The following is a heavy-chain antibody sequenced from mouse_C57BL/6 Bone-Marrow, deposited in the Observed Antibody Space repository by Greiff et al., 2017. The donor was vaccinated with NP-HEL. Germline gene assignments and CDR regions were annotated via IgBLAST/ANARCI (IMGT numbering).Heavy chain of an antibody. J-gene: IGHJ3*01. CDR2: IDPSDSYT. CDR3: ARTPFAY. V-gene: IGHV1-50*01. CDR1: GYTFTSYW. Sequence: QVQLQQPGAELVKPGASVKLSCKASGYTFTSYWMQWVKQRPGQGLEWIGEIDPSDSYTNSNQKFKGKATLTVDTSSSTAYMQLSSLTSEDSAVYYCARTPFAYWGQGTLVTVSA.